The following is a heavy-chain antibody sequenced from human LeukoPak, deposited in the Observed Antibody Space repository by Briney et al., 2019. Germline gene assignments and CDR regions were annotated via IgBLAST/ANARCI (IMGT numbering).Heavy chain of an antibody. CDR1: GGTFSSYA. V-gene: IGHV1-69*13. Sequence: ASVKVSCKASGGTFSSYAISWVRQAPGQGLEWTGGIIPIFGTANYAQKFQGRVTITADESTSTAYMELSSLRSEDTAVYYCARYDFWSGSPYYYYYYMDVWGKGTTVTVSS. J-gene: IGHJ6*03. CDR3: ARYDFWSGSPYYYYYYMDV. CDR2: IIPIFGTA. D-gene: IGHD3-3*01.